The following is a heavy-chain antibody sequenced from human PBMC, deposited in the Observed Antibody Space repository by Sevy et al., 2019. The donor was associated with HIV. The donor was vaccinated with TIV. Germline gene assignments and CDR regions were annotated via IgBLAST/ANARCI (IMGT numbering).Heavy chain of an antibody. CDR3: ARETLSGYNL. CDR1: GFTVSNNY. D-gene: IGHD5-12*01. J-gene: IGHJ4*02. CDR2: IYAGGNT. V-gene: IGHV3-53*01. Sequence: GGSLRLSCTASGFTVSNNYMSWVRQAPGKGLEWVSAIYAGGNTYYEDSVKGRFTISRDNSKNTAYLQMNSLGVEDTAVYYCARETLSGYNLWGQGTLVTVSS.